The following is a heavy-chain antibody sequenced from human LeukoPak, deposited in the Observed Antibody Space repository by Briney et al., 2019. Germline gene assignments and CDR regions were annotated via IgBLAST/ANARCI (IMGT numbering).Heavy chain of an antibody. V-gene: IGHV4-59*01. Sequence: SETLSLTCTVSGGSISSYYWSCIRQPPGKGLEWIGYVYYSGRTNYNPSLKSRVTISVDTSKNQFSLKLSSVTAAVTAVYYCARTFSESYYYYGMDVWGQGTTVTVSS. CDR3: ARTFSESYYYYGMDV. J-gene: IGHJ6*02. CDR1: GGSISSYY. CDR2: VYYSGRT. D-gene: IGHD1-26*01.